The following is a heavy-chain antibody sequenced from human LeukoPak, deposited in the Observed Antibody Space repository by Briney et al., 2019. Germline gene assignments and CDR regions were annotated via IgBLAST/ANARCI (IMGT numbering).Heavy chain of an antibody. CDR3: AKDARRTSGWYFFDY. Sequence: PGGSLRLSCAASGFAFSNQAMGWVRQASGKGLEWVSVISDSGDITYYADSVKGRFTISRDNSKNTLFLQMNSPRADDTAVYYCAKDARRTSGWYFFDYWGQGTLVTVSS. V-gene: IGHV3-23*01. CDR2: ISDSGDIT. CDR1: GFAFSNQA. D-gene: IGHD6-19*01. J-gene: IGHJ4*02.